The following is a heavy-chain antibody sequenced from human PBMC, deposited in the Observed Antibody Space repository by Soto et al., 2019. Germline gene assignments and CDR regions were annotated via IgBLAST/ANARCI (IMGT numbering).Heavy chain of an antibody. J-gene: IGHJ6*02. CDR3: ARSLYYYGSGSYYRSYYYGVDV. CDR2: IYPGDSDT. CDR1: GYSFTSYW. D-gene: IGHD3-10*01. V-gene: IGHV5-51*01. Sequence: PGESLKISCKGSGYSFTSYWIGWVRQMPGKGLEWMGIIYPGDSDTRYSPSFQGQVTISADKSISTAYLQWSSLKASDTAMYYCARSLYYYGSGSYYRSYYYGVDVWGQGTTVTVSS.